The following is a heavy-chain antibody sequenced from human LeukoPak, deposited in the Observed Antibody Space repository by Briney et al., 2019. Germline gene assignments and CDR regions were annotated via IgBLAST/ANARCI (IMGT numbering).Heavy chain of an antibody. Sequence: ASVKVSCKASGYTFTSYDINWVRQATGQGLEWMGWMNPNSGNTGYAQKFQGRVTMTRNTSISTAYMELSSLRSEDTAVYYCARGMDYDFWSGYYCWFDPWGQGTLVTVSS. CDR2: MNPNSGNT. D-gene: IGHD3-3*01. J-gene: IGHJ5*02. CDR1: GYTFTSYD. CDR3: ARGMDYDFWSGYYCWFDP. V-gene: IGHV1-8*01.